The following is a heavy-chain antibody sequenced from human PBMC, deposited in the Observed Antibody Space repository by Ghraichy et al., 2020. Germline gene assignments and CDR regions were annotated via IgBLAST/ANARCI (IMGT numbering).Heavy chain of an antibody. J-gene: IGHJ6*03. V-gene: IGHV4-34*01. CDR2: INHSGST. D-gene: IGHD6-6*01. CDR1: GGSFSGYY. CDR3: ALEIVGGQLGPRTPTYYYYYMDV. Sequence: SETLSLTCAVYGGSFSGYYWSWIRQPPGKGLEWIGEINHSGSTNYNPSLKSRVTISVDTSKNQFSLKLSSVTAADTAVYYCALEIVGGQLGPRTPTYYYYYMDVWGKGTTVTVSS.